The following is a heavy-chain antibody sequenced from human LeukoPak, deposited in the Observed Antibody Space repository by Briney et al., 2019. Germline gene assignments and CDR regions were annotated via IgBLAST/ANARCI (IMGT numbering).Heavy chain of an antibody. CDR3: ATFRGDGYNLGFDN. V-gene: IGHV3-23*01. Sequence: GGSLRLSCADSGFTFSGYAVSWVRQPPGKGLEWVLGISVTGDYTHYADSVKGRFSVSRDNPKNTLYLHMNSLTVEDTAVYFCATFRGDGYNLGFDNWGQGTLVTVSS. J-gene: IGHJ4*02. CDR1: GFTFSGYA. D-gene: IGHD5-24*01. CDR2: ISVTGDYT.